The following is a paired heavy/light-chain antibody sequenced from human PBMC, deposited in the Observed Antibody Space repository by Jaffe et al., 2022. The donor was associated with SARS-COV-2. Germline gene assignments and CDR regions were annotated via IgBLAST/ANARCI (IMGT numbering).Light chain of an antibody. J-gene: IGKJ1*01. Sequence: EIVMTQSPATLSVSPGERATLSCRASQSISIHLAWYQQKPGQPPRLLIFSASTRANGIPARFSGSGSGTEFTLTISSLQSEDFAVYYCQQHNNWPLTFGQGTKVEI. CDR2: SAS. CDR3: QQHNNWPLT. CDR1: QSISIH. V-gene: IGKV3-15*01.
Heavy chain of an antibody. CDR1: GFTFSRYG. V-gene: IGHV3-23*01. CDR2: ISGSGSST. D-gene: IGHD3-10*01. J-gene: IGHJ3*02. Sequence: EVQLLESGGGLVQPGGSLRLSCAASGFTFSRYGMSWVRQAPGKGLEWVSTISGSGSSTYYADSVQGRFTISRDSSKNTLYLQMNSLRADDTAVYYCAKDRGPESYFNRDASDMWGQGTAVTVSS. CDR3: AKDRGPESYFNRDASDM.